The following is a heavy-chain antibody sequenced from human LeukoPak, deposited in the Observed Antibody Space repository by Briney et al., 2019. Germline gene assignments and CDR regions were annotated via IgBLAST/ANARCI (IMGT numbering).Heavy chain of an antibody. CDR2: INTSGGST. V-gene: IGHV3-23*01. D-gene: IGHD2-15*01. Sequence: GGSLRLSCVASGFTFRHYDMSWVRQAPGKGLEWVSSINTSGGSTYYADSLQGRFTISRDNAQNSVYLHMNSLTAEDTAVYYCARFRRSAQSYWGQGILVTVSS. CDR1: GFTFRHYD. J-gene: IGHJ4*02. CDR3: ARFRRSAQSY.